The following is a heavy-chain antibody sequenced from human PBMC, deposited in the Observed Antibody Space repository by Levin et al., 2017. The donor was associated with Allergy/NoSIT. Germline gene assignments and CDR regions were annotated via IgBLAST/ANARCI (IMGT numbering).Heavy chain of an antibody. D-gene: IGHD2-2*01. CDR2: IWYDGSNK. J-gene: IGHJ6*02. Sequence: GESLKISCTASGFTFSSYGMHWVRQAPGKGLEWVAVIWYDGSNKYYADSVKGRFTISRDNSKNTLYLQMNSLRAEDTAVYYCARGAQGCSSSSCYSYNYYYYYGMDVWGQGTTVTVSS. CDR3: ARGAQGCSSSSCYSYNYYYYYGMDV. CDR1: GFTFSSYG. V-gene: IGHV3-33*01.